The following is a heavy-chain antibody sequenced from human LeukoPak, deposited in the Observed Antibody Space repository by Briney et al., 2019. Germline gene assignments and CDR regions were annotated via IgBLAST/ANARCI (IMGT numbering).Heavy chain of an antibody. D-gene: IGHD3-3*01. V-gene: IGHV1-69*13. CDR2: IIPIFGTA. J-gene: IGHJ5*02. Sequence: GASVKVSCKASGGTFSSYAISWVRQAPGQGLEWMGGIIPIFGTANYAQKFQGRVTITADESTSTAYMELSSLRSEDTAVYYCARGVADFWSGYYVGWFDPWGQGTLVTVSS. CDR3: ARGVADFWSGYYVGWFDP. CDR1: GGTFSSYA.